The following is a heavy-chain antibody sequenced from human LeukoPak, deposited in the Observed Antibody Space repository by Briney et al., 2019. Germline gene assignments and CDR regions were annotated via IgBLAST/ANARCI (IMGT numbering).Heavy chain of an antibody. Sequence: PSETLSLTCTVSGYSIGSGHYWAWIRQPPGKGLEWIGEINHSGSTNYNPSLKSRVTISVDTSKNQFSLKLSSVTAADTAVYYCARGRLQVGWGFDPWGQGTLVTVSS. J-gene: IGHJ5*02. V-gene: IGHV4-38-2*02. D-gene: IGHD4-11*01. CDR2: INHSGST. CDR1: GYSIGSGHY. CDR3: ARGRLQVGWGFDP.